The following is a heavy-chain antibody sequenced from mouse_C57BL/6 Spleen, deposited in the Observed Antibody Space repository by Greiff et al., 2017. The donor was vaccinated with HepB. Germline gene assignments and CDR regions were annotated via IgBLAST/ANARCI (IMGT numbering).Heavy chain of an antibody. J-gene: IGHJ1*03. CDR2: IYPGGGYT. Sequence: VQRVESGAELVRPGTSVKMSCKASGYTFTNYWIGWAKQRPGHGLEWIGDIYPGGGYTNYNEKFKGKATLTADKSSSTAYMQFSSLTSEDSAIYYCARMKNSESLGYFDVWGTGTTVTVSS. CDR1: GYTFTNYW. CDR3: ARMKNSESLGYFDV. V-gene: IGHV1-63*01.